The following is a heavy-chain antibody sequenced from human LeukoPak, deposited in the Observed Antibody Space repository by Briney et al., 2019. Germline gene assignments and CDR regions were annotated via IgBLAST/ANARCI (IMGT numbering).Heavy chain of an antibody. CDR1: TFKFNFYG. CDR3: AERDAVGFDY. J-gene: IGHJ4*02. V-gene: IGHV3-30*02. Sequence: GGSLRLPWAASTFKFNFYGMHWARQAPGKGLEGVALIVYDGGDKYYADSVRGRFTISRDNSKNTLYLQMNSLRVEDTAVYYCAERDAVGFDYWGRGTLVTVSS. D-gene: IGHD3-16*01. CDR2: IVYDGGDK.